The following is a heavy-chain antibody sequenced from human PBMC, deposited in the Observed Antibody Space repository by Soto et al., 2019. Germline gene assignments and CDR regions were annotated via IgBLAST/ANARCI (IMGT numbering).Heavy chain of an antibody. D-gene: IGHD3-16*01. J-gene: IGHJ4*02. CDR3: AKSVGGWGADWVFDY. CDR1: GFTFSSYD. V-gene: IGHV3-23*01. Sequence: EVQLLESGGGLVQPGGSLRLSCAASGFTFSSYDMNWVRQAPGKGLEWVSDITGGGFNTYYADSVKGRFTISRDNSNNTLYLQMNSLRVEDTAVYYCAKSVGGWGADWVFDYWGQGALVTVSS. CDR2: ITGGGFNT.